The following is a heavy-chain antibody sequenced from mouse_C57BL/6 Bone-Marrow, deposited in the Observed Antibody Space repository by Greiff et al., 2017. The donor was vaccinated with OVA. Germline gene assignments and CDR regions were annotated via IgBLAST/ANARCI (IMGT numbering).Heavy chain of an antibody. CDR1: GYTFTNYW. D-gene: IGHD1-1*01. J-gene: IGHJ2*01. CDR2: IYPGGGYT. V-gene: IGHV1-63*01. CDR3: ARKDYYGTRDY. Sequence: QVHVKQSGAELVRPGTSVKMSCKASGYTFTNYWIGWAKQRPGHGLEWIGDIYPGGGYTNYNEKFKGKATLTADKSSSTAYMQFSSLTSEDSAIYYCARKDYYGTRDYWGQGTTLTVSS.